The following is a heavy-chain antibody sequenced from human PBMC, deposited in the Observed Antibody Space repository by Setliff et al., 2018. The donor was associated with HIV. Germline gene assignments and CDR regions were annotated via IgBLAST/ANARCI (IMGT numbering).Heavy chain of an antibody. J-gene: IGHJ4*02. CDR2: IYTSGST. CDR1: GGSISSNNYY. D-gene: IGHD5-18*01. Sequence: SETLSLTCTVSGGSISSNNYYWSWIRQPAGKGLEWIGRIYTSGSTNYNPSLKSRVTISLDMSKNQFSLRLSSVTAADTAVYYCARDSGYSFGFNYFDYWGQGTLVTVSS. CDR3: ARDSGYSFGFNYFDY. V-gene: IGHV4-61*02.